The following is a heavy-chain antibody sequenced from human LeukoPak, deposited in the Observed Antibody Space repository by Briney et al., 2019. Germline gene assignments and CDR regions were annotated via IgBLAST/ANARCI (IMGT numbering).Heavy chain of an antibody. Sequence: GESLKISCQSSGYTFTSYWIGWVRQMPGKGLQWMGIIYPGDSDITYSPSFQGQVTISADKSISTAYLQWSSLKASDTAIYYCARLIVGSSSTGWFDPWGQGTLVTVSS. CDR2: IYPGDSDI. CDR1: GYTFTSYW. D-gene: IGHD6-6*01. V-gene: IGHV5-51*01. J-gene: IGHJ5*02. CDR3: ARLIVGSSSTGWFDP.